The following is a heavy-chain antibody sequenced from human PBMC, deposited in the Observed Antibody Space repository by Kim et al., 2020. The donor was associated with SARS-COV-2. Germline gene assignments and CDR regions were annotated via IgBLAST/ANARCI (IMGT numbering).Heavy chain of an antibody. D-gene: IGHD3-22*01. Sequence: AQKLEGRVTMTTDTSTSKAYMEVRSLRSDDTAVYYCARAGVVVITGDWFDPWGQGTLVTVSS. CDR3: ARAGVVVITGDWFDP. J-gene: IGHJ5*02. V-gene: IGHV1-18*01.